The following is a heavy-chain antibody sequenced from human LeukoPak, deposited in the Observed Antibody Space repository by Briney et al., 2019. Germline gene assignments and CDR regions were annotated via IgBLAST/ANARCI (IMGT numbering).Heavy chain of an antibody. J-gene: IGHJ4*02. CDR1: GYTFTGYY. Sequence: ASVKVSCKASGYTFTGYYMHWVRQAPGQGLEWMGRINPNSGGTNYAQKFQGRVTMTRDTSISTAYMELSRLRSDDTAVYYCARGGGIDFRFGYDYWGQGTLVAVSS. V-gene: IGHV1-2*06. CDR2: INPNSGGT. D-gene: IGHD3-16*01. CDR3: ARGGGIDFRFGYDY.